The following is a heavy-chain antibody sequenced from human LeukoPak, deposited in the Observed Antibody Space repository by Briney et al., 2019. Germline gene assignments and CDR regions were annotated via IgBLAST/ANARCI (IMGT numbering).Heavy chain of an antibody. D-gene: IGHD2-15*01. CDR3: ARERTLTSCYDY. CDR1: GYTFTGYY. Sequence: VASVKVSRKASGYTFTGYYMHWARQAPGQGLEWMGWINPNSGGTNYAQKFQGRVTMTRDTSISTAYMELSRLRSDDTAVYYCARERTLTSCYDYWGQGTLVTVSS. J-gene: IGHJ4*02. V-gene: IGHV1-2*02. CDR2: INPNSGGT.